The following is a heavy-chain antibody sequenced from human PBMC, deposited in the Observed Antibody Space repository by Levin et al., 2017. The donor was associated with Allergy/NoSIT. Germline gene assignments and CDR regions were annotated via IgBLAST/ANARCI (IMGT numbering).Heavy chain of an antibody. J-gene: IGHJ6*03. Sequence: GGSLRLSCAASGFTFSSYAMHWVRQAPGKGLEWVAVISYDGSNKYYADSVKGRFTISRDNSKNTLYLQMNSLRAEDTAVYYCARSPSVDCSSTSCHTPRYYYYYMDGWGKGTTVTVSS. V-gene: IGHV3-30-3*01. CDR1: GFTFSSYA. CDR2: ISYDGSNK. D-gene: IGHD2-2*01. CDR3: ARSPSVDCSSTSCHTPRYYYYYMDG.